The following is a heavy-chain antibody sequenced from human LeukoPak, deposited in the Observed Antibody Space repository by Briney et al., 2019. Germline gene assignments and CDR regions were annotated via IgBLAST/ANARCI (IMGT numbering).Heavy chain of an antibody. J-gene: IGHJ6*03. D-gene: IGHD1-26*01. Sequence: PGGSLRLSCAASGFTFSNYNMNWVRQAPGKAMEWVSSITSSGTYNFYADSVRGRFTISRDNAKNSLYLQMDSLGPEDTAVYYCARDPYSGNYGYYYYYYMDVWGKGTTVTVSS. CDR1: GFTFSNYN. CDR3: ARDPYSGNYGYYYYYYMDV. CDR2: ITSSGTYN. V-gene: IGHV3-21*01.